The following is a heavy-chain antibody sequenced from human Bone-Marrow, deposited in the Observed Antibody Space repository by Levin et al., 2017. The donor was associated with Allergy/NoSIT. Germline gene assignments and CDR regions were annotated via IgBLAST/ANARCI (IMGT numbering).Heavy chain of an antibody. J-gene: IGHJ4*01. CDR2: VTINAGKT. Sequence: PGGSLRLSCAASGFSFSSRAMSWVRQAPGRGLEWVSIVTINAGKTYYADSGKGRFAISSDESKNTVDLQMTNLRADDMSMYYWAKDHPSSGWPTFEYWGHGTLVTVSS. D-gene: IGHD6-25*01. V-gene: IGHV3-23*01. CDR1: GFSFSSRA. CDR3: AKDHPSSGWPTFEY.